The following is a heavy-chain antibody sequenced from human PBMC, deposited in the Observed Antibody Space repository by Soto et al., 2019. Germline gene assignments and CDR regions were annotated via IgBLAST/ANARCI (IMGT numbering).Heavy chain of an antibody. D-gene: IGHD1-26*01. CDR3: ARERSGTYKTMDY. Sequence: PGGSLRLSCAALGFTFRSYEMSWVRQAPGKGLEWVSHISGSGSTISYTDAVKGRFAISRDNAKNSLYLQMNSLTAEDTGLYYCARERSGTYKTMDYWGQGTQVTVSS. CDR1: GFTFRSYE. CDR2: ISGSGSTI. J-gene: IGHJ4*02. V-gene: IGHV3-48*03.